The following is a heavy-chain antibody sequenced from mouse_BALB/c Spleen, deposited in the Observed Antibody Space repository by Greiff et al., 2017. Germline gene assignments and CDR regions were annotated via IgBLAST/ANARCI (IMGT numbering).Heavy chain of an antibody. CDR1: GFTFSDYY. CDR3: ARGRDDGYYVQNFDY. Sequence: EVQVVESGGGLVKPGGSLKLSCAASGFTFSDYYMYWVRQTPEKRLEWVATISDGGSYTYYPDSVKGRFTISRDNAKNNLYLQMSSLKSEDTAMYYCARGRDDGYYVQNFDYWGQGTTLTVSS. V-gene: IGHV5-4*02. D-gene: IGHD2-3*01. J-gene: IGHJ2*01. CDR2: ISDGGSYT.